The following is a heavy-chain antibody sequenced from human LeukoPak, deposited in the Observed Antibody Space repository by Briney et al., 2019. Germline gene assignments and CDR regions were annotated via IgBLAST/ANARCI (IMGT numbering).Heavy chain of an antibody. CDR2: ISGYNGNT. CDR1: GYTFSNYG. CDR3: ARSLGDSSGYYPLPFDY. J-gene: IGHJ4*02. D-gene: IGHD3-22*01. V-gene: IGHV1-18*01. Sequence: ASVKVSCKASGYTFSNYGITWVRQAPGQGLEWMGWISGYNGNTNFAQKLQGRVSMTTDTSTYTSDMELRSLRSDDTAVYYCARSLGDSSGYYPLPFDYWGQGTLVTVSS.